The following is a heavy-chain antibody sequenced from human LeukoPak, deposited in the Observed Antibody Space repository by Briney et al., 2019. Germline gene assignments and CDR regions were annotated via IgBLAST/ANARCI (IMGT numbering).Heavy chain of an antibody. CDR3: ARDGLDYYDSSGYSFDY. CDR2: ISRSGDHV. D-gene: IGHD3-22*01. V-gene: IGHV3-48*03. CDR1: GFTFSSYE. J-gene: IGHJ4*02. Sequence: GGSLRLSCAASGFTFSSYEMTWVRQPPGKGLEWVSHISRSGDHVYYAASVKGRFTISRDNAKNSLYLQMNSLRAEDTAVYYCARDGLDYYDSSGYSFDYWGQGTLVTVSS.